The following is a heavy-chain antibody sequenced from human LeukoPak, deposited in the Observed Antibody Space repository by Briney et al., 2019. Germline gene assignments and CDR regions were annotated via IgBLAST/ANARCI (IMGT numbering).Heavy chain of an antibody. CDR2: FDPEDGET. D-gene: IGHD3-9*01. Sequence: GASVKVSCKVSGYTLTELSMHWVRQAPGKGLEWMGGFDPEDGETIYAQKFQGRVTMTEDTSTDTAYMELSSLRSEDTAVYYCATSLGVLRYFDWLSPGYYGMDVWGKGTTVTVSS. J-gene: IGHJ6*04. CDR1: GYTLTELS. V-gene: IGHV1-24*01. CDR3: ATSLGVLRYFDWLSPGYYGMDV.